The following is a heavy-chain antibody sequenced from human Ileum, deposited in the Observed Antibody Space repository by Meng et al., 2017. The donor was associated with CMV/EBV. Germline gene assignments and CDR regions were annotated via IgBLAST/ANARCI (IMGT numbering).Heavy chain of an antibody. CDR2: IQYEGDKR. CDR3: AKDWSGNYNWFNP. V-gene: IGHV3-30*02. CDR1: GFSFSNYG. Sequence: GESLKISCAASGFSFSNYGIHWVRQAPGKGLEWVAYIQYEGDKRYYGDTVKGRFTISRDNYKSTAYLQMNSLRAEDTAMYYCAKDWSGNYNWFNPWGQGTLVTVSS. J-gene: IGHJ5*02. D-gene: IGHD3-3*01.